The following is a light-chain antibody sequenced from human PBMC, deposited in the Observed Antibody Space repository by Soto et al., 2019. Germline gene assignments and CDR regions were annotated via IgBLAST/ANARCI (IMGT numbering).Light chain of an antibody. CDR1: QGISSW. V-gene: IGKV1-12*01. J-gene: IGKJ2*01. CDR2: ATS. Sequence: DIQMTQSPSSVSASVGDRVTITCRASQGISSWLAWYQQKPGKAPKLLIYATSSLQSGVPSRFIGSGSGTDFALATSSLQAEDFAAYYCQQDNSDDTFAEGTKLEIK. CDR3: QQDNSDDT.